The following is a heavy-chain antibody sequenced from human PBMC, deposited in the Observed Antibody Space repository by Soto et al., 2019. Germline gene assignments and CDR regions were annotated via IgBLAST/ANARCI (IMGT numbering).Heavy chain of an antibody. CDR3: AGRYGYYFDY. D-gene: IGHD4-17*01. CDR2: IYYSGST. J-gene: IGHJ4*02. CDR1: GGSISSYY. Sequence: QVQLQESGPGLVKPSETLSLTCTVSGGSISSYYWSWIRQPPGKGREWIGYIYYSGSTNYNPSLQSRVTISVDTSKTQLSLKLSSVTAADTAVYYCAGRYGYYFDYWGQGTLVTVSS. V-gene: IGHV4-59*08.